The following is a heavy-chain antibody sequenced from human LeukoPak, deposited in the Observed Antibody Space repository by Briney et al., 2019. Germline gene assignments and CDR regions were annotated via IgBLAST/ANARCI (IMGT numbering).Heavy chain of an antibody. CDR2: VHLDGRT. Sequence: SGTLSLTCGVSGGSISNTNWWTWFRQPPGKGLEWIGEVHLDGRTNYNPSLKSRLTMSVDLSENHISLKLTSVTAADTAVYYCAREGGFFRPLDYSGQGTLVTVSS. V-gene: IGHV4-4*02. D-gene: IGHD3-3*01. CDR3: AREGGFFRPLDY. CDR1: GGSISNTNW. J-gene: IGHJ4*02.